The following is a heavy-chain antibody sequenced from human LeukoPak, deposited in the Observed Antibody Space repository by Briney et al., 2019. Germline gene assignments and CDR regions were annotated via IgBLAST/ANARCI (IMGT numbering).Heavy chain of an antibody. V-gene: IGHV3-23*01. CDR1: GFTFSSHG. J-gene: IGHJ5*02. Sequence: GGTLRLSCAASGFTFSSHGMNWVRQAPGKGLEWVSGIRGDGVTTYYADSVKGRFTISRDNSKNTLYLQMNSLRAEDTAVYYCARDLTMVRGARYRPYNWFDAWGQGTLVTVSP. D-gene: IGHD3-10*01. CDR3: ARDLTMVRGARYRPYNWFDA. CDR2: IRGDGVTT.